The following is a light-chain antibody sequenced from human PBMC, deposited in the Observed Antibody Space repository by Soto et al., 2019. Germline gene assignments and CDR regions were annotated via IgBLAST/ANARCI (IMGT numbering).Light chain of an antibody. Sequence: DVQMTQSPSPLAVSIGDTVTISCRASQAIGSDLAWFQHRPGTAPKRLIFAVSSLQSGVPSRFSGSGSGTDFSLTISSLQPEDFATYFCLQYKTFPPTFGQGTKVDNK. V-gene: IGKV1-17*01. CDR1: QAIGSD. CDR3: LQYKTFPPT. CDR2: AVS. J-gene: IGKJ1*01.